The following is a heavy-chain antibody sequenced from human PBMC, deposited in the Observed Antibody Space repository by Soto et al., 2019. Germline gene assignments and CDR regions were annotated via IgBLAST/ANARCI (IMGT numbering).Heavy chain of an antibody. V-gene: IGHV3-30*18. Sequence: QVQLVESGGGVVQPGRSLRLSCASSGFTFSTYGMHWVRQAPGKGLEWVAVISYDGSNKYYADSVKGRFTISRDNSKNTLYLQVNSLRADDPAVYYCVKDIYYGTISGALDVWGQGTTVTVS. D-gene: IGHD4-17*01. CDR2: ISYDGSNK. CDR3: VKDIYYGTISGALDV. CDR1: GFTFSTYG. J-gene: IGHJ6*02.